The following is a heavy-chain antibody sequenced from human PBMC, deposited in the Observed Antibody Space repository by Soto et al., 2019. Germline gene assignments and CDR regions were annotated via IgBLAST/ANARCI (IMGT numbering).Heavy chain of an antibody. Sequence: EVQLVESGGGLIQPGGSLRLSCAASGFTVSSNYMSWVRQAPGKGLEWVSVIYSGGSTYYADSVKGRFTISRDNSKDPLLLQMNSLRAEDTAVYYCLYERGMDFWGQGTTVTVSS. CDR3: LYERGMDF. V-gene: IGHV3-53*01. CDR2: IYSGGST. J-gene: IGHJ6*02. CDR1: GFTVSSNY. D-gene: IGHD5-12*01.